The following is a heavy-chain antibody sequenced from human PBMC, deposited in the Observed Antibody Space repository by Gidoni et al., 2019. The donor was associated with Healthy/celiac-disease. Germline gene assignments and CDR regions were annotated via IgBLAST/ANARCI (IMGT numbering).Heavy chain of an antibody. CDR3: ARGHMIADGAFDI. CDR1: GFTFSSYS. D-gene: IGHD3-16*01. J-gene: IGHJ3*02. V-gene: IGHV3-21*01. Sequence: EVQLVESGGGLVKPGGSLRLSCAASGFTFSSYSMNWVRQAPGKGLEWVSSISSSSSYIYYAASVKGRFTISRDNAKNSLYLQMNSLRAEDTAVYYCARGHMIADGAFDIWGQGTMVTVSS. CDR2: ISSSSSYI.